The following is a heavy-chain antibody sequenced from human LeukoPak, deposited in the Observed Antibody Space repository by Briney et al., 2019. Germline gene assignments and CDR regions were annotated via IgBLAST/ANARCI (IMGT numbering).Heavy chain of an antibody. J-gene: IGHJ4*02. V-gene: IGHV4-39*07. CDR1: GGSISSSSYY. CDR3: ARYSSGFVDY. Sequence: SETLSLTCTVSGGSISSSSYYWGWIRQPPGKGLEWIGSIYYSGSTYYNPSLKSRVTISVDTSKNQFSLKLSSVTAADTAVYYCARYSSGFVDYWGQGTLVTVSS. CDR2: IYYSGST. D-gene: IGHD6-19*01.